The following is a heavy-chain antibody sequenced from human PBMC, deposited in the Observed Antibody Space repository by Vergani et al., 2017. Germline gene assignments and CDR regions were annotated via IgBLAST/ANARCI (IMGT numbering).Heavy chain of an antibody. Sequence: QVQLVQSGAEVKKPGASVKVSCKASGYTFTSYGISWVRQAPGQGLEWMGWISAYNGNTNYAQKLQGRVTMTTDTSTSTAYMELSSLRSEDTAVYYCARVRGGEDVGYGMDVWGQGTTVTVSS. CDR1: GYTFTSYG. CDR2: ISAYNGNT. J-gene: IGHJ6*02. D-gene: IGHD3-10*01. CDR3: ARVRGGEDVGYGMDV. V-gene: IGHV1-18*01.